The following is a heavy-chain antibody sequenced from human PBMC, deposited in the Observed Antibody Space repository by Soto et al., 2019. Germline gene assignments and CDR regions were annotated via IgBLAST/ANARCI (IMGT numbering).Heavy chain of an antibody. D-gene: IGHD1-26*01. CDR1: GVTFSSYA. J-gene: IGHJ6*02. CDR3: AKCVGATAHVAFGMDD. Sequence: EVQLLESGGGLVQPGGSLRLSCVASGVTFSSYAMNWVRQAPGKGLEWVSDISGSGDSTYYGDSVKGRFTISRDNSKKKLYLQMNSLRAEDTAVYYCAKCVGATAHVAFGMDDWGQGTTVTVSS. CDR2: ISGSGDST. V-gene: IGHV3-23*01.